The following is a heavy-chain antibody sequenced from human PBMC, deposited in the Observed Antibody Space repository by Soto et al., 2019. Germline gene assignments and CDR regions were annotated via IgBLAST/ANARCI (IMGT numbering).Heavy chain of an antibody. CDR1: GFTFSTYA. J-gene: IGHJ4*02. Sequence: PGGSLRLSCAASGFTFSTYAMSWARQAPGKGLEWVSVISDSGSRIYYADSVKGRFTISRDNSKNTLYLQMNSLRAEDTAAYYCAKPSGSDWSYLYFDYWGQGTLVTVSS. D-gene: IGHD1-7*01. CDR2: ISDSGSRI. CDR3: AKPSGSDWSYLYFDY. V-gene: IGHV3-23*01.